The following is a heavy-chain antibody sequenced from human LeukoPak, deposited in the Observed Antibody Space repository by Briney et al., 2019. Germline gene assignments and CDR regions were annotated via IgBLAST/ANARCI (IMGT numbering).Heavy chain of an antibody. CDR1: GFTFSSYA. Sequence: PGGSLRLSCAASGFTFSSYAMSWVRQAPGKGLEWVSAISGSGGSTYYADSVKGRFTISRDNSKNTLYLQMNSLRAEDTAVYYCAKDRVTMIVVVIGYYFDYWGQGTLVTVSS. D-gene: IGHD3-22*01. V-gene: IGHV3-23*01. J-gene: IGHJ4*02. CDR3: AKDRVTMIVVVIGYYFDY. CDR2: ISGSGGST.